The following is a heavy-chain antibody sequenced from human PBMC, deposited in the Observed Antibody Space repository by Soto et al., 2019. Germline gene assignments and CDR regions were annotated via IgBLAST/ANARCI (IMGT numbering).Heavy chain of an antibody. J-gene: IGHJ6*02. D-gene: IGHD4-17*01. V-gene: IGHV3-23*01. CDR2: ISGSGGST. CDR3: AKSSRKHDYGDYGVLMAYYYGMDV. Sequence: EVQLLESGGGLVQPGGSLRLSCAASGFTFSSYAMSWVRQAPGKGLEWVSAISGSGGSTYYADSVKGRFTISRDNSKNSLYLQMNSLRAEDKAVYYCAKSSRKHDYGDYGVLMAYYYGMDVWGHGTTVTVSS. CDR1: GFTFSSYA.